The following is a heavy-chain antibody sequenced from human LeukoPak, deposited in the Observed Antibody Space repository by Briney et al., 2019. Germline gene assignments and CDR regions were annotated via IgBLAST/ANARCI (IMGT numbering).Heavy chain of an antibody. CDR1: GFTVSSNY. J-gene: IGHJ4*02. D-gene: IGHD5-18*01. CDR2: IYSGGST. Sequence: GGSLRLSCAASGFTVSSNYMSWVRQAPGKGLEWVSVIYSGGSTYYADSVKGRFTISRDNSKNTLYLQMNSLGAEDTAVYYCARDDSYGYGTDYWGQGTLVTVSS. V-gene: IGHV3-66*01. CDR3: ARDDSYGYGTDY.